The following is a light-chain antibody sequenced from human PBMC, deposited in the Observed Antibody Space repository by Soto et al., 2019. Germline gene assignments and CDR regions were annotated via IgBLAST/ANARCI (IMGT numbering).Light chain of an antibody. CDR3: QQFNSYPPFT. V-gene: IGKV1-13*02. Sequence: AIQLTQSPSSLSASVGDRVTTTCRASQGISSALAWYQQKPGKAPKLLIYDASSLESGVPSRFSGSGSGTDFTLTISSLQPEDFATYYCQQFNSYPPFTFGPGTKVDIK. CDR1: QGISSA. CDR2: DAS. J-gene: IGKJ3*01.